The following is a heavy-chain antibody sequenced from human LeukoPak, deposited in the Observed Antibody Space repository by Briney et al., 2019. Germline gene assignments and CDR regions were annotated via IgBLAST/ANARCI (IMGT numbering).Heavy chain of an antibody. CDR3: ARETYCAADCYSGFDF. CDR1: GGSINSYY. Sequence: SETLSLTCTVSGGSINSYYWSWIRQPPGKGLEWIGYIYYIGSTNYNPSLKSRVTISVDTSKNQFSLKLSSVTAADTAVYYCARETYCAADCYSGFDFWGQGTPVTVSS. D-gene: IGHD2-21*02. J-gene: IGHJ4*02. CDR2: IYYIGST. V-gene: IGHV4-59*01.